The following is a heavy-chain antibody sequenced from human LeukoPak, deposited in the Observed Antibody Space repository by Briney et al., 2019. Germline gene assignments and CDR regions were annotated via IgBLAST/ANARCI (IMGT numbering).Heavy chain of an antibody. CDR2: IRSKANSYAT. D-gene: IGHD2-2*01. Sequence: GGSLRLSCAASGFTFSGSAMHWVRQASGKGLEWVGRIRSKANSYATAYAASVKGRFTISRDDSKNTAYLQMNSLKTEDTAVYYCARHMTPIRVGCSSTSCYSAVDYWGQGTLVTVSS. J-gene: IGHJ4*02. CDR3: ARHMTPIRVGCSSTSCYSAVDY. CDR1: GFTFSGSA. V-gene: IGHV3-73*01.